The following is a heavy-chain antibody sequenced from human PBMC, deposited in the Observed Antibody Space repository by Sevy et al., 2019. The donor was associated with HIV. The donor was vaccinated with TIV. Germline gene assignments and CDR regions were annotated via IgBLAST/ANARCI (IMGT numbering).Heavy chain of an antibody. CDR1: GGPFRSYA. D-gene: IGHD2-15*01. J-gene: IGHJ4*02. CDR3: SRGGGLGNCGGGSCYSGHY. Sequence: ASVKVSCKASGGPFRSYAISWVRQAPGQGLEWMGGITPIFGTANYAQKFQGRVSITADESTTTVYLELTRLRSEDTAVYYCSRGGGLGNCGGGSCYSGHYWGQGTLVTVSS. V-gene: IGHV1-69*13. CDR2: ITPIFGTA.